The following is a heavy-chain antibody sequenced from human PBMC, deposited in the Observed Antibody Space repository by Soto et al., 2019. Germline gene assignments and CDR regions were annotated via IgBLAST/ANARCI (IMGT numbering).Heavy chain of an antibody. V-gene: IGHV3-21*01. CDR1: GFTFSSYS. J-gene: IGHJ6*03. Sequence: EVQLVESGGGLVRPGGSLRLSCAASGFTFSSYSINWVRQAPGKGLEWVSSIGRVSSHIYYADSVKGRFTVSRDNAKNSLYLQMNNLRVEDTAVYYCARDVYTGYDSYYYYYMDVWGKGTTVTASS. CDR2: IGRVSSHI. CDR3: ARDVYTGYDSYYYYYMDV. D-gene: IGHD5-12*01.